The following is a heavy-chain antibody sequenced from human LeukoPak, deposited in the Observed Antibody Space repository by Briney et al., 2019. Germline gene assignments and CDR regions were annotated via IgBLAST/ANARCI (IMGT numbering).Heavy chain of an antibody. CDR1: GFTFSSYA. D-gene: IGHD3-10*01. Sequence: PGGSLRLSCAASGFTFSSYAMHWVRQAPGKGLEWVAVISYDGSNKYYADSVKGRFTISRDNSKNTLYLQMNSLRAEDTAVYYCARQSGSGTSFDYWGQGTLVTVSS. CDR3: ARQSGSGTSFDY. CDR2: ISYDGSNK. J-gene: IGHJ4*02. V-gene: IGHV3-30-3*01.